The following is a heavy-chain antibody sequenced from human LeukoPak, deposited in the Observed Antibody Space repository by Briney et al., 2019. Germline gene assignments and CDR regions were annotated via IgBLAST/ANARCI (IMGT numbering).Heavy chain of an antibody. Sequence: AETLSLTCTVSGGSISSSSYYWGWIRQPPGKGLEWIGNFYYSGSTYYTPSLKSRVTISVDTSKNQFSLKLSSVTAADTAVYYCARDLGYTSSLDYWGQGTLVTVSS. CDR3: ARDLGYTSSLDY. D-gene: IGHD6-19*01. CDR1: GGSISSSSYY. CDR2: FYYSGST. J-gene: IGHJ4*02. V-gene: IGHV4-39*07.